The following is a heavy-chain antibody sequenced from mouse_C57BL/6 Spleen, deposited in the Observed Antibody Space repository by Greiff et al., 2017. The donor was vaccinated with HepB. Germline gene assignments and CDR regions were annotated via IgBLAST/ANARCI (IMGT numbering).Heavy chain of an antibody. CDR2: IYPGSGGT. CDR1: GYTFTSYW. Sequence: QVQLQQPGAELVKPGASVKMSCKASGYTFTSYWITWVKQRPGQGLEWIGDIYPGSGGTNYNEKFKSKATLTVDTSSSTAYMQLSSLPSEDSAVYYCVRVGKIRPLYAKGDWGRGTSVTVSS. CDR3: VRVGKIRPLYAKGD. J-gene: IGHJ4*01. V-gene: IGHV1-55*01. D-gene: IGHD3-2*02.